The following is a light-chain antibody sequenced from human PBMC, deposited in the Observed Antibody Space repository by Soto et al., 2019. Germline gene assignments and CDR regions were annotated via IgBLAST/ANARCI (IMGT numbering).Light chain of an antibody. CDR3: QSYDSSLTTFV. CDR1: SSNIGAEYD. V-gene: IGLV1-40*01. CDR2: GDN. J-gene: IGLJ1*01. Sequence: QSVLTQPPSVSGSPGQRVAISCTRSSSNIGAEYDVHWYQQLPGTAPKRLIYGDNNRPSGLPDRFSGSKSGTSASLAITGLQHEDEADYHCQSYDSSLTTFVFGTGTKVIV.